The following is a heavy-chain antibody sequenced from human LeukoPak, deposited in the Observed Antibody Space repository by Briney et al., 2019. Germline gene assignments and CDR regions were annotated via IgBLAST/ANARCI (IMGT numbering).Heavy chain of an antibody. CDR3: ARQFEQWLVPGEFDY. CDR2: IYHSGST. J-gene: IGHJ4*02. V-gene: IGHV4-38-2*01. CDR1: GYSISSGYY. Sequence: SETLSLTCAVSGYSISSGYYWGWIRQPPGKGLEWIGSIYHSGSTYYNPSLKSRVTISVDTSKNQFSLKLSSVTAADTAVYYCARQFEQWLVPGEFDYWGQGTLDTVSS. D-gene: IGHD6-19*01.